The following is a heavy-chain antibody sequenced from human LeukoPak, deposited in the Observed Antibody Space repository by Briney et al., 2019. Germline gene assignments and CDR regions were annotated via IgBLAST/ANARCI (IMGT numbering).Heavy chain of an antibody. Sequence: SETLSLTCTVSGGSISSGDYYWSWIRQPPGKGLEWIGYIYYSGSTYYNPSLKSRVTISVDTSKNQFSLKLSSVTAADTAVYYCAREHYDFWSGYYRNWFDPLGPGNPGHRLL. D-gene: IGHD3-3*01. J-gene: IGHJ5*02. CDR3: AREHYDFWSGYYRNWFDP. V-gene: IGHV4-30-4*08. CDR1: GGSISSGDYY. CDR2: IYYSGST.